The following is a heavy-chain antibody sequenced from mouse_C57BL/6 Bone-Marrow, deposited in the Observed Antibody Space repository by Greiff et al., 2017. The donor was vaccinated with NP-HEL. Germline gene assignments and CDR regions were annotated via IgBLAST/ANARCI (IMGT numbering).Heavy chain of an antibody. D-gene: IGHD2-1*01. V-gene: IGHV14-4*01. J-gene: IGHJ2*01. CDR1: GFNIQDDY. CDR3: TRGVYYGNYQYYFDY. CDR2: IDPENGDT. Sequence: EVQLQQSGAELVRPGASVKLSCTASGFNIQDDYMHWVKQRPEQGLEWIGWIDPENGDTEYASKFQGKATITADTSSNTAYLQLSSLTSEDTAVYYCTRGVYYGNYQYYFDYWGQGTTLTVSS.